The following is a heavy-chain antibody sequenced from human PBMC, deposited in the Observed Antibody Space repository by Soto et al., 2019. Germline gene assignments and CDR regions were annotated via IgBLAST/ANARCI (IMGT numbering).Heavy chain of an antibody. Sequence: QMQLQESGPGLLKPSQTLSLTCTVSGGSINSDAYYWSWIRQPPGKGLEWIGHIYYSGRTYYAPSLESRLTISLDMSKNQFSLRLSSVNASDTAVYYCARDRSNSPDYFDYWGQGTLVTVSS. CDR3: ARDRSNSPDYFDY. CDR1: GGSINSDAYY. CDR2: IYYSGRT. V-gene: IGHV4-30-4*01. D-gene: IGHD6-6*01. J-gene: IGHJ4*02.